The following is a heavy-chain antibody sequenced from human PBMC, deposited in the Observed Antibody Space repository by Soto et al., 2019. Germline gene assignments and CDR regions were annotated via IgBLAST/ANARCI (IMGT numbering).Heavy chain of an antibody. V-gene: IGHV4-31*03. J-gene: IGHJ6*02. D-gene: IGHD3-22*01. CDR1: GGSISSGGYY. CDR2: IYYSGST. CDR3: TKGPPTYYYDSSGQPGYYYGMDV. Sequence: SETLSLTCTVSGGSISSGGYYWSWIRQHPGKGLEWIGYIYYSGSTYYNPSLKSRVTISVDTSKNQFSLRLSSVTAADTAVYYCTKGPPTYYYDSSGQPGYYYGMDVWGQGTTVTVSS.